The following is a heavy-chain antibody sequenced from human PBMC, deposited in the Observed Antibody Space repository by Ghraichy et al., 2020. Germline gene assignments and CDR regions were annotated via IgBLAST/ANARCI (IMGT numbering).Heavy chain of an antibody. CDR3: ARGRGYSPRSYYYYYYGMDV. D-gene: IGHD5-18*01. CDR2: IYYSGST. Sequence: TLSLICTVSGGSISSSSYYWGWIRQPPGKGLEWIGSIYYSGSTYYNPSLKSRVTISVDTSKNQFSLKLSSVTAADTAVYYCARGRGYSPRSYYYYYYGMDVWGQGTTVTVSS. V-gene: IGHV4-39*01. J-gene: IGHJ6*02. CDR1: GGSISSSSYY.